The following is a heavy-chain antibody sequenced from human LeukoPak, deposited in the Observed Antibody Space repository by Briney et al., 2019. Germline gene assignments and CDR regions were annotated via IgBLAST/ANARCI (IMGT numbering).Heavy chain of an antibody. Sequence: PGRSLRLSCAASGFTFSHYGMHWVRQAPGKGLEWVSAISYDGGEKYYADSARGRFTISRDNSKNTLYLQVDSLRAEDTAVYYCAKHAASLYCSGDSCYTYGMDVWGQGATVTVSS. CDR2: ISYDGGEK. CDR3: AKHAASLYCSGDSCYTYGMDV. V-gene: IGHV3-30*18. J-gene: IGHJ6*02. CDR1: GFTFSHYG. D-gene: IGHD2-15*01.